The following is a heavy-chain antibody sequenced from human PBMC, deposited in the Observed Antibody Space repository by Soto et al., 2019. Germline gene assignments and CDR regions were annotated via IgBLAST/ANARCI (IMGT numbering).Heavy chain of an antibody. V-gene: IGHV1-46*01. CDR2: INPSGGST. J-gene: IGHJ5*02. D-gene: IGHD2-2*01. CDR3: AGLLGYGSSTSCRATQFDP. Sequence: ASVKVSCKASGYTFTSYYMHWVRQAPGQGLGWMGIINPSGGSTSYAQKFQGRVTMTRDTSTSTVYMELSSLRSEDTAVYYCAGLLGYGSSTSCRATQFDPWGQGNPVTVSS. CDR1: GYTFTSYY.